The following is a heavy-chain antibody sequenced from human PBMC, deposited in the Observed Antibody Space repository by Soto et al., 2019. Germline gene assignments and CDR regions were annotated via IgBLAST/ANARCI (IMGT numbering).Heavy chain of an antibody. J-gene: IGHJ4*02. V-gene: IGHV4-59*01. CDR2: IYNSGTT. CDR1: GGSISSYY. CDR3: AAPPRY. Sequence: QVQLQESGPGLVKPSETLSLTCTVSGGSISSYYWNWIRQPPGKGLEWIGYIYNSGTTNYTPSLRSRATRSVDTTRSQFSRKLTSVTAADTAVNCCAAPPRYWCQGTLVTVSS.